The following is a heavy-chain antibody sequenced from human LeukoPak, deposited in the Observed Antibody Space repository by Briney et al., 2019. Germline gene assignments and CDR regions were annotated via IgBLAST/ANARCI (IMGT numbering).Heavy chain of an antibody. Sequence: SETLSLTCTVSGGSISSSSYYWGWIRQPPGKGLEWIGSIYYSGSTYYNPSLKSRVTISVDTSKNQFSLKLSSVTAADTAVYYCARLLRVGARTSYFDYWGQGTLVTVSS. CDR2: IYYSGST. CDR3: ARLLRVGARTSYFDY. V-gene: IGHV4-39*01. J-gene: IGHJ4*02. D-gene: IGHD1-26*01. CDR1: GGSISSSSYY.